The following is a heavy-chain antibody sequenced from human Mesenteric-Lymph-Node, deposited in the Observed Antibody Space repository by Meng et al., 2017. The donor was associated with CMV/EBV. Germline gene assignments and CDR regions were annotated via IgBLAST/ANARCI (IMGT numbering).Heavy chain of an antibody. V-gene: IGHV3-9*01. Sequence: GGSLRLSCIASGFTFDDYAMHWARQAPGKGLEWVSGISWNSGSIDYADSVKGRFTISRDNTKNSLYLQMDSLRPEDTALYFCAKDMAAMYADAFDFWGQGTTVTVSS. D-gene: IGHD2-2*01. CDR3: AKDMAAMYADAFDF. CDR2: ISWNSGSI. J-gene: IGHJ3*01. CDR1: GFTFDDYA.